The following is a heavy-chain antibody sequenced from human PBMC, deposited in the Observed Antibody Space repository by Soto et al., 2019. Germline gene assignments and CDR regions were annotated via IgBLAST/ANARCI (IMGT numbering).Heavy chain of an antibody. CDR1: GLAFSIYA. J-gene: IGHJ4*02. CDR2: VSGTGGKT. V-gene: IGHV3-23*01. CDR3: AKARDLDYGGNSHPFDY. Sequence: EVQLSESGGGLAQPGGSLRLSCAASGLAFSIYAMTWVRQAPGKGLEWVATVSGTGGKTYYADSVQGRFTISRDNSKNTLHLQMNSLRADDTALYYCAKARDLDYGGNSHPFDYWGQGTLVTVSS. D-gene: IGHD2-21*01.